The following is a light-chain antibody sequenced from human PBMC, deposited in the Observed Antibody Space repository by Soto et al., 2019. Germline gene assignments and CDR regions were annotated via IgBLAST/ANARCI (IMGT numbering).Light chain of an antibody. J-gene: IGKJ2*01. CDR2: KAS. CDR1: QNIANN. Sequence: MTQSPATLSVSPGETATLSCRASQNIANNLAWYQQKPGKAPKLLIYKASILENGVPSRFTGSGSETEFTLSINSLQPDDFATYYCQQFDAYSFTFGQGTQLEMK. CDR3: QQFDAYSFT. V-gene: IGKV1-5*03.